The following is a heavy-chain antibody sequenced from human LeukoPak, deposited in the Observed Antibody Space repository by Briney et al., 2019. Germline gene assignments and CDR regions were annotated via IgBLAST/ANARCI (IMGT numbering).Heavy chain of an antibody. V-gene: IGHV3-23*01. CDR2: ISGTGTGT. D-gene: IGHD3-22*01. Sequence: GGSLRLSCAASGFTFSNYGITWVRQAPGRGLEWVSVISGTGTGTYYADSVKGRFTISRDNSKNTLYLQMNSLRAEDTAVYYCAKGYYDSSNPDYFDYWGQGTLVTVSS. CDR1: GFTFSNYG. CDR3: AKGYYDSSNPDYFDY. J-gene: IGHJ4*02.